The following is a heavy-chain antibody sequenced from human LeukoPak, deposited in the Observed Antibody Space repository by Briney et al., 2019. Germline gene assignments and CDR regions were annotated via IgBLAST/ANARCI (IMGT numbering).Heavy chain of an antibody. J-gene: IGHJ3*02. CDR3: ARVKGYCSSTSCSDAFDI. CDR1: GGSFSGYY. Sequence: PSETLSLTCAVYGGSFSGYYWSWIRQPPGKGLEWIGEINHSGSTNYNPSLKSRVTISVDTSKNQFSLKLSSVTAADTAVYYCARVKGYCSSTSCSDAFDIWGQGTRITVSS. CDR2: INHSGST. V-gene: IGHV4-34*01. D-gene: IGHD2-2*01.